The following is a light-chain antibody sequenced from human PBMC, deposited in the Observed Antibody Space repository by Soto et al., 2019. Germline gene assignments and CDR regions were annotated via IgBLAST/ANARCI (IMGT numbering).Light chain of an antibody. CDR1: STDIGGYTF. CDR2: EVS. Sequence: QSVLTQPASVSGSPGQSITISCTGTSTDIGGYTFVSWYQHHPGKGPRLLIYEVSNRPSGVSNRFSGSKAGNTASLTISGLQAEDEADYYCSSYTSSRTVMFGGGTKLTVL. V-gene: IGLV2-14*01. J-gene: IGLJ3*02. CDR3: SSYTSSRTVM.